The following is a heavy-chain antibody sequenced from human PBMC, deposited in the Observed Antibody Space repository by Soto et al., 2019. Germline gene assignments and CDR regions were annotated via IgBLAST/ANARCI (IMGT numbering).Heavy chain of an antibody. J-gene: IGHJ4*02. V-gene: IGHV3-23*01. D-gene: IGHD4-17*01. Sequence: EVQLLESGGDLVQPGRSLRLSCAASGFTFSGYAMSWVRQAPGKGLEWVSVIHGGGNSAYYADSVKGRFTISRDNSKNTLYLQMSSLRGEDTAVYYCAKNRGRVTTEWHFDYWGQGTLVTVSS. CDR1: GFTFSGYA. CDR3: AKNRGRVTTEWHFDY. CDR2: IHGGGNSA.